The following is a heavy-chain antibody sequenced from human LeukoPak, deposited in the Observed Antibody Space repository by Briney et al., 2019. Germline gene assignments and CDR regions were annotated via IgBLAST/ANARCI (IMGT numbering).Heavy chain of an antibody. D-gene: IGHD6-6*01. CDR2: INSNGKYI. CDR1: GFTFSSYS. Sequence: GGSLRLSCAASGFTFSSYSMTWVRQAPGKGLEWVSMINSNGKYIYYADSVKGRFTISRDNAKNSLYLQMNSLRAEDTAVYYCARALSGIAARTTETDYWGQGSLVTVSS. V-gene: IGHV3-21*01. CDR3: ARALSGIAARTTETDY. J-gene: IGHJ4*02.